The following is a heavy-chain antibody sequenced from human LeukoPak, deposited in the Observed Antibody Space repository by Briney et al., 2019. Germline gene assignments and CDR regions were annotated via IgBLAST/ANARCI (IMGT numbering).Heavy chain of an antibody. D-gene: IGHD3-10*01. CDR2: IYHSGST. J-gene: IGHJ4*02. CDR3: ARDPWFGAFDY. Sequence: PGGSLRLSCAASGFTFSSYWMHWVRQAPGKGLEWIGSIYHSGSTYYNPSLKSRVTISVDTSKNQFSLKLSSVTAADTAVYYCARDPWFGAFDYWGQGTLVTVSS. CDR1: GFTFSSYW. V-gene: IGHV4-38-2*02.